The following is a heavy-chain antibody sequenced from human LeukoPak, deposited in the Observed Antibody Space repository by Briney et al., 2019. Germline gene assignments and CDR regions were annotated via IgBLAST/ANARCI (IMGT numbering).Heavy chain of an antibody. D-gene: IGHD5-18*01. J-gene: IGHJ5*02. Sequence: PGRSLRLSCAASGFTFSSYAMHWVRQAPGKGLEWVAVISYDGSNKYYADSVKGRFTISRDNSKNTLYLQMNSLRAEDTAVCYCARDSYSYGYNWFDPWGQGTLVTVSS. V-gene: IGHV3-30-3*01. CDR2: ISYDGSNK. CDR1: GFTFSSYA. CDR3: ARDSYSYGYNWFDP.